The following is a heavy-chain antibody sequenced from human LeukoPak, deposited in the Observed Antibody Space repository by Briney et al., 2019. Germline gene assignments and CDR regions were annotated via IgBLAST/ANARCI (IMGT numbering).Heavy chain of an antibody. V-gene: IGHV4-59*01. Sequence: PSETLSLTCTVSGGSISRYYWSWIRRPPGKGLEWIGYIDDSGNTNYNPSLKSQVAISVDKSKNQFSLKLSFVTAADTAVYYCARAIRGYWEDYWGQGTLVTVSS. CDR2: IDDSGNT. CDR3: ARAIRGYWEDY. CDR1: GGSISRYY. J-gene: IGHJ4*02. D-gene: IGHD2-15*01.